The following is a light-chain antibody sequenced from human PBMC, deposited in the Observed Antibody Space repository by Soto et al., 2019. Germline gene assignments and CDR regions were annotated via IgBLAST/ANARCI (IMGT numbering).Light chain of an antibody. Sequence: DIQMTQSPSTLSASVGDRVPITCRASQSISSWLAWYQQKPGKAPKLLIYDASSLESGVPSRFSGSGSGTEFTLTISSLQPDDFATYYCQQYNSYSQTFGQGTKVDIK. J-gene: IGKJ1*01. CDR2: DAS. V-gene: IGKV1-5*01. CDR3: QQYNSYSQT. CDR1: QSISSW.